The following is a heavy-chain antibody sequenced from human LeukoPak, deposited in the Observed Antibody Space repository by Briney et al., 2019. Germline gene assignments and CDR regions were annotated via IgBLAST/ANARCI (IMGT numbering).Heavy chain of an antibody. J-gene: IGHJ5*01. CDR1: AASISSSSHH. CDR2: IYYGQTI. D-gene: IGHD4/OR15-4a*01. Sequence: SETLSLTCTISAASISSSSHHWGWIRQSPGKGLEWIGSIYYGQTIYYNPSLNSRVTISVVTSKDHFTLQLNSVTAADTAVYYCVRHDGRGGATKGAFDSWGQGSLVTVSS. V-gene: IGHV4-39*02. CDR3: VRHDGRGGATKGAFDS.